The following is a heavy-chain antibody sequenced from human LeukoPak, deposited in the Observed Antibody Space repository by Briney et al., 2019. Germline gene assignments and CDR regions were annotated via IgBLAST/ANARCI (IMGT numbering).Heavy chain of an antibody. D-gene: IGHD4-23*01. J-gene: IGHJ4*02. Sequence: PGGSLRLSCAASGFTFSSYTMTWVRQAPGKGLVWVSRINSDGSSTSYADSVKGRFTISRDNAKNSLYLQMNSLRAEDTALYYCARGGSYGGYHSYWGQGTLVTVSS. CDR3: ARGGSYGGYHSY. CDR1: GFTFSSYT. V-gene: IGHV3-74*01. CDR2: INSDGSST.